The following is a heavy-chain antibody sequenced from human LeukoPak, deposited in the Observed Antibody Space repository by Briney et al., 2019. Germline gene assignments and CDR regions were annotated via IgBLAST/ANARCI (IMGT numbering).Heavy chain of an antibody. Sequence: PGGSVKLSCKASGFTFTSYAMNWVRQAPGKGLEWIGAISGSGGSTYYADTVRGRFTITRDNSKNTLYLQLNSLRSEDTAVYYCAKFPTLENGEYDAGHFDYWGQGTLVTVSS. D-gene: IGHD4-17*01. CDR3: AKFPTLENGEYDAGHFDY. CDR1: GFTFTSYA. V-gene: IGHV3-23*01. CDR2: ISGSGGST. J-gene: IGHJ4*02.